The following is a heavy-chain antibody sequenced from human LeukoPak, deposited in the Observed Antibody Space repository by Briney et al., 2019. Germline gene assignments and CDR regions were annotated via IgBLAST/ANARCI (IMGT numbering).Heavy chain of an antibody. CDR2: ISSSSGTV. V-gene: IGHV3-48*01. CDR3: ARGYSFIDF. D-gene: IGHD5-18*01. Sequence: GGSLRLSCATSGFSLGSYSMNWVRQAPGKGLEWISYISSSSGTVYYADSVKGRFTISRDNAKNSLFLQLNTLRVDDTAVYYCARGYSFIDFWGQGTLLTVSS. J-gene: IGHJ4*02. CDR1: GFSLGSYS.